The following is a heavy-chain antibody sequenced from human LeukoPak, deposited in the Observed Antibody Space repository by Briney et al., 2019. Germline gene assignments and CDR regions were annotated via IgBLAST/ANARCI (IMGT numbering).Heavy chain of an antibody. CDR2: IYSGGST. D-gene: IGHD3-22*01. CDR1: GFTVSSNY. J-gene: IGHJ3*02. CDR3: ARVPYTYYYDSSGYYYVGGAFDI. V-gene: IGHV3-53*01. Sequence: PGGSLRLSCAASGFTVSSNYMSWVRQAPGKGLEWVSVIYSGGSTYYADSVKGRFTISRDNSKNTLYLQMNSLRAEDTAVYYCARVPYTYYYDSSGYYYVGGAFDIWGQGTMVTVSS.